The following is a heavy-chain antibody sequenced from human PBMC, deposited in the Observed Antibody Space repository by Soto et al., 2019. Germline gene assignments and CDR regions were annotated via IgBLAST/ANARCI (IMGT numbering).Heavy chain of an antibody. CDR2: ISSDGDIT. J-gene: IGHJ5*02. V-gene: IGHV3-64D*06. CDR1: GFTFSEYS. D-gene: IGHD3-9*01. Sequence: GGSLRLSCSASGFTFSEYSMHWVRQAPGKGLQYVSTISSDGDITYYADSVKGRFTISRDNSKNTLYLQMNSLRPEDTAVYYCVKVSTFYDILTGYYSTNFFDPWGQGTLVTVST. CDR3: VKVSTFYDILTGYYSTNFFDP.